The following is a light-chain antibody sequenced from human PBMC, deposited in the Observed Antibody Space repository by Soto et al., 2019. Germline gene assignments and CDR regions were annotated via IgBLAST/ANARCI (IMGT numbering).Light chain of an antibody. CDR2: DAS. CDR3: KLYSSLVT. J-gene: IGKJ2*01. V-gene: IGKV1-5*01. CDR1: QTISTL. Sequence: IQMTQSPSTLSASVGDRVTITCQASQTISTLLAWYQHKPGKAPNLLIYDASSLESGVPSRFSGSGSGTEFTPTISSLQPDDSATYYCKLYSSLVTFGQGTKLEI.